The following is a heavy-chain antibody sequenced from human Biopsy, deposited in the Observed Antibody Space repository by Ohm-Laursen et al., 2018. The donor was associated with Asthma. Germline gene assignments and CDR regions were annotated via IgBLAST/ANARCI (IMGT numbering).Heavy chain of an antibody. D-gene: IGHD3-22*01. CDR3: AKSADYYDSTDYLDF. Sequence: SLRLSCAASGFSFDDCAMYWVRQAPGEGLEWVSSISWNSGNIDYAVSVKGRFTISRDNAKNSLYLQMQSLRPEDTAFYYCAKSADYYDSTDYLDFWGRGTLVTVSS. CDR1: GFSFDDCA. J-gene: IGHJ4*01. V-gene: IGHV3-9*01. CDR2: ISWNSGNI.